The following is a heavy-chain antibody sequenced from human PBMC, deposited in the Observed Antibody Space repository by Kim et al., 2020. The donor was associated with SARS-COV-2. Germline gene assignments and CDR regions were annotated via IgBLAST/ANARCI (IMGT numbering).Heavy chain of an antibody. D-gene: IGHD6-25*01. CDR1: GYTFTSYG. J-gene: IGHJ5*02. Sequence: ASVKVSCKASGYTFTSYGISWVRQAPGQGLEWMGWISAYNGNTNYAQKLQGRVTMTTDTSTSTAYMELRSLRSDDTAVYYCARALREQGASGWFDPWGQGTLVTVSS. V-gene: IGHV1-18*01. CDR2: ISAYNGNT. CDR3: ARALREQGASGWFDP.